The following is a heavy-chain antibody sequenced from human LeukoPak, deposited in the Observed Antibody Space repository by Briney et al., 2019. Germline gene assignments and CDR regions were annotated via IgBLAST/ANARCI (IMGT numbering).Heavy chain of an antibody. CDR3: TREGYCSSTSCYTFGY. V-gene: IGHV3-49*04. CDR1: GFTFGDCA. Sequence: PGRSLRLSCTASGFTFGDCAMSWVRQAPGKGLEWVGFIGSKAYGGTTEYAASVKGRFTISRDDSKSIAYLQMNSLKTEDTAVYYCTREGYCSSTSCYTFGYWGQGTLVTVSS. J-gene: IGHJ4*02. D-gene: IGHD2-2*02. CDR2: IGSKAYGGTT.